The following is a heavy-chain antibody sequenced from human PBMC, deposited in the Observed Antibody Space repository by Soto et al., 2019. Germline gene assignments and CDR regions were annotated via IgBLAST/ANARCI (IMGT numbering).Heavy chain of an antibody. CDR1: GFTFSSSS. CDR2: ISSSSSFI. Sequence: EVQLLESGGGLVKPGGSLRLSCTASGFTFSSSSMNWVRRAPGKGLEWVSSISSSSSFIYSAGSVKGRFTISRDNAKNSLYLQMNSLRAEDTAVYYCAVGEETGTPYFGNWGQGTLVTVSS. J-gene: IGHJ4*02. CDR3: AVGEETGTPYFGN. D-gene: IGHD1-7*01. V-gene: IGHV3-21*01.